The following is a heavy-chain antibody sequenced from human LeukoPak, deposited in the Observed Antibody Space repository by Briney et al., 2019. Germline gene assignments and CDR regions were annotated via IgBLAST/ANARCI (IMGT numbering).Heavy chain of an antibody. Sequence: SGPALVKPTQTLTLTCTFSGFSLRTSGMCVSWIRQPPGKALEWLSRIDWDDDKYYSTSLKTRLTISKDTSKNQVVLTMTNVDPVDTATYYCARLRDYNGNYHANGFDIWGQGTMVTVSS. D-gene: IGHD1-26*01. CDR2: IDWDDDK. CDR1: GFSLRTSGMC. J-gene: IGHJ3*02. CDR3: ARLRDYNGNYHANGFDI. V-gene: IGHV2-70*11.